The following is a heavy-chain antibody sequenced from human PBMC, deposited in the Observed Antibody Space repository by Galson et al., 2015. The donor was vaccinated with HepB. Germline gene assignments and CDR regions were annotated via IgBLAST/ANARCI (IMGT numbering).Heavy chain of an antibody. V-gene: IGHV3-9*01. D-gene: IGHD5-12*01. Sequence: SLRLSCAASGFTFDDYAMHWVRQAPGKGLEWVSGISLNGDSIGYAASVKDRFTISRDNAKNSLYLQMNSLRAEDTALYYCAKENDSGYVLGDALDIWGQGTMVTVSS. CDR3: AKENDSGYVLGDALDI. CDR2: ISLNGDSI. CDR1: GFTFDDYA. J-gene: IGHJ3*02.